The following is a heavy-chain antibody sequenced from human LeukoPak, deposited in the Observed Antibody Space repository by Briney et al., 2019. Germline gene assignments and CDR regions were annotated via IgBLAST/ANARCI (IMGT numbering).Heavy chain of an antibody. Sequence: GASVKVSCTASGGTFSSYAISWVRQAPGQGLEWMGRIIPILGIANYAQKFQGRVTITADKSTSTAYMELSSLRSEDTAVYYCARGGDYVWDDAFDIWGQGTMVTVSS. CDR1: GGTFSSYA. J-gene: IGHJ3*02. CDR3: ARGGDYVWDDAFDI. CDR2: IIPILGIA. V-gene: IGHV1-69*04. D-gene: IGHD3-10*02.